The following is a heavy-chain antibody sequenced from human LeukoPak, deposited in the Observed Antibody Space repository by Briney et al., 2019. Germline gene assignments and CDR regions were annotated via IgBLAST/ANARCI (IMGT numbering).Heavy chain of an antibody. CDR3: ASQQWLGTFDY. CDR2: IYYSGST. Sequence: PSETLSLTCTVSGDSISGFHWSWIRQPPGKGLEWIGYIYYSGSTNYNPSLKSRVTISVDTSKNQFSLKLSSVTAADTAVYYCASQQWLGTFDYWGQGTLVTVSS. V-gene: IGHV4-59*01. J-gene: IGHJ4*02. D-gene: IGHD6-19*01. CDR1: GDSISGFH.